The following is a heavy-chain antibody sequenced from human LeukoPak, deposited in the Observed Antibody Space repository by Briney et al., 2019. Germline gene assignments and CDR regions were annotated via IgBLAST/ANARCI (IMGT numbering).Heavy chain of an antibody. J-gene: IGHJ4*02. V-gene: IGHV3-11*01. CDR2: ISFSGSTI. D-gene: IGHD2-21*02. CDR3: VGSAPIVVATVAFDC. CDR1: GFALSDYY. Sequence: GGSLRLSCAASGFALSDYYMSWIRQAPGKGLEWVSYISFSGSTIYYADSVKGRFTISRENAKKLLYMQMDSLRAEDTAVYYCVGSAPIVVATVAFDCWGQGTLVTVSS.